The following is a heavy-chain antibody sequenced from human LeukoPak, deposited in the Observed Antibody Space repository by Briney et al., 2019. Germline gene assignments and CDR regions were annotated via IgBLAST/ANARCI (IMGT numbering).Heavy chain of an antibody. J-gene: IGHJ4*02. CDR3: ARRIAVNGYYFDY. CDR1: GGSINSTSYL. CDR2: IYYSGST. V-gene: IGHV4-39*01. Sequence: SETLSLTCTVSGGSINSTSYLWGWIRQPPGKGLEWIGTIYYSGSTYYNPSLKSRVTISVDTSKNQFSLKLSSVTAADTAVYYCARRIAVNGYYFDYWGQGTLVTVSS. D-gene: IGHD6-19*01.